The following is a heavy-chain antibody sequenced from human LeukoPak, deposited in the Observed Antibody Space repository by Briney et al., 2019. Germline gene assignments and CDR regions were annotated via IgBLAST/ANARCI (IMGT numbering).Heavy chain of an antibody. CDR1: GTSISLSNW. V-gene: IGHV4-4*02. D-gene: IGHD3-10*01. CDR3: ARSYFGSGTFNGFDY. Sequence: SQTLSLTCAVSGTSISLSNWWTWVRQPPGKGLEWIGVIYHSGTTNYNPSLKSRVTISLDKSRNQFSLNLNSVSAADTAVYYCARSYFGSGTFNGFDYWGQGTLVTVSS. CDR2: IYHSGTT. J-gene: IGHJ4*02.